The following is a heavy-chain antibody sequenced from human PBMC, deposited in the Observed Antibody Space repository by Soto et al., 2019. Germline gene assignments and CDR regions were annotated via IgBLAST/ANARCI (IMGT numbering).Heavy chain of an antibody. D-gene: IGHD6-19*01. J-gene: IGHJ4*02. Sequence: QVQLVQSGAEVKKPGASVKVSCRASGYTFTSYGISWVRQAPGQGLEWMGWISVSNGNTKFTQRLQGRVPMPTDRSTSTGYMEPGSPTFDYTGVYYWARAEHLGLVALWGQGTLVTVSS. CDR1: GYTFTSYG. CDR2: ISVSNGNT. CDR3: ARAEHLGLVAL. V-gene: IGHV1-18*01.